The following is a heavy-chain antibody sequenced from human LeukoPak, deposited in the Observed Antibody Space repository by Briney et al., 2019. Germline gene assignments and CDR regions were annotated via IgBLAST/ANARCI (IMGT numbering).Heavy chain of an antibody. D-gene: IGHD3-16*01. V-gene: IGHV3-23*01. CDR2: ISGSGGST. Sequence: GGSLRLSCAASGFTFSSYAMSWVRQAPGKGLEWVSAISGSGGSTYYADSVKGRFTISRVNSRDTLYLQMNSLRAEDTAVYYCAKGYYDYVWGSYYFDYWGQGTLVTVSS. CDR1: GFTFSSYA. J-gene: IGHJ4*02. CDR3: AKGYYDYVWGSYYFDY.